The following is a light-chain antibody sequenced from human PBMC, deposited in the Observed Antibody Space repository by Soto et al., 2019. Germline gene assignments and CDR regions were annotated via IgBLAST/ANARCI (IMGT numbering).Light chain of an antibody. CDR1: HDIRND. CDR2: AAS. J-gene: IGKJ1*01. CDR3: LQDFNYPWT. Sequence: AIQMTQSPSSLSASVGDRVTITCRASHDIRNDLGWYQQKPGKTPKLLIFAASSLQSGVPSRFSGSGSGTDFTLTISSLQHEDFATYYCLQDFNYPWTFGQGTKVEIE. V-gene: IGKV1-6*01.